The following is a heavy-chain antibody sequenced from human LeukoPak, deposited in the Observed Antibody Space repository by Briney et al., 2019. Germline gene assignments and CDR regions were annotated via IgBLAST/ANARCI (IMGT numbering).Heavy chain of an antibody. Sequence: SETLSLTCTVSGGSISSGGYYWSWIRQHPGKGLEWIGYIYYSGSTYYNPSLKSRVTISVDTSKNQFPLKLSSVTAADPAVYYCARDPGPRGARYHQSYYYYGMDVWGQGTTVTVSS. CDR3: ARDPGPRGARYHQSYYYYGMDV. CDR2: IYYSGST. CDR1: GGSISSGGYY. J-gene: IGHJ6*02. D-gene: IGHD1-14*01. V-gene: IGHV4-31*03.